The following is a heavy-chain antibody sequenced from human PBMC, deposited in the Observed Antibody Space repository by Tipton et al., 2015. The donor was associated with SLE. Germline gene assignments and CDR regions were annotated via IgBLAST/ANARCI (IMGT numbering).Heavy chain of an antibody. CDR3: ARVVSTGGVKYFQH. V-gene: IGHV4-34*01. D-gene: IGHD2-8*02. CDR2: INHSGST. Sequence: TLSLTCAVYGGSFSGYYWSWIRQPPGKGLEWIGEINHSGSTNYNPSLKSRVTISVDTSKNQFSLKLSSVTAADTAVYYCARVVSTGGVKYFQHWGQGTLVTVSS. J-gene: IGHJ1*01. CDR1: GGSFSGYY.